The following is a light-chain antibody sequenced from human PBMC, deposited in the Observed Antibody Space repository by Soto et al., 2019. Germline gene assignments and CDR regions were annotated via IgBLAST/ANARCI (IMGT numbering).Light chain of an antibody. J-gene: IGLJ1*01. CDR1: SSNIGSNY. CDR2: SNN. V-gene: IGLV1-47*02. CDR3: AAWDDSLSGQI. Sequence: QSVLTQPPSASGTTGQRVTISCSGSSSNIGSNYVYWYQQLPGTAPKLLIYSNNLRPSGVPDRFSASKSGTSASLAISGLRSEYEADYYCAAWDDSLSGQIFGTGTKLTVL.